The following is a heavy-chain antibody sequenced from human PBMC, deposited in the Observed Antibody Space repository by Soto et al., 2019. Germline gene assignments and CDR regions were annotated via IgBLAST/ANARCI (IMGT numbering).Heavy chain of an antibody. V-gene: IGHV1-46*03. CDR1: GYTFTSYY. D-gene: IGHD4-17*01. CDR2: INPSGGST. CDR3: ARDQGMTTVTTTWDY. Sequence: ASVKVSCKASGYTFTSYYMHWVRQAPGQGLEWMGIINPSGGSTSYAQKFQGRVTMTRDTSTSTVYMELSSLRSEDTAVYYCARDQGMTTVTTTWDYWGQGTLVTVSS. J-gene: IGHJ4*02.